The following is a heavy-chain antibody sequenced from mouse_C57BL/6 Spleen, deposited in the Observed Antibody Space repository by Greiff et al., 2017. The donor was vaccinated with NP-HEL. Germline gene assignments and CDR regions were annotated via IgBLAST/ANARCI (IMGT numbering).Heavy chain of an antibody. D-gene: IGHD2-3*01. J-gene: IGHJ4*01. CDR3: AKWLLPSYAMDY. Sequence: EVQLQQSGPVLVKPGASVKMSCKASGYTFTDYYMNWVKQSHGKSLEWIGVINPYNGGTSYNQKFKGKATLTVDKSSSTAYMELNSLTSEDSAVYYCAKWLLPSYAMDYWGQGTSVTVSS. CDR2: INPYNGGT. CDR1: GYTFTDYY. V-gene: IGHV1-19*01.